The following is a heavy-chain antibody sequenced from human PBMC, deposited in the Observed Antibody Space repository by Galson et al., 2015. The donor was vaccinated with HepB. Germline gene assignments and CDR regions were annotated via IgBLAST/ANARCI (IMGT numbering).Heavy chain of an antibody. Sequence: SLRLSFAASGFTFSSYSMNWVRQAPGKGLEWVSSISSSSSYIYYADSVKGRFTISRDNAKNSLYLQMNSLTAEDTAVYYCARNLRIAAAGQHFDFWGQGTLVTVSS. CDR3: ARNLRIAAAGQHFDF. CDR1: GFTFSSYS. D-gene: IGHD6-13*01. J-gene: IGHJ4*02. V-gene: IGHV3-21*01. CDR2: ISSSSSYI.